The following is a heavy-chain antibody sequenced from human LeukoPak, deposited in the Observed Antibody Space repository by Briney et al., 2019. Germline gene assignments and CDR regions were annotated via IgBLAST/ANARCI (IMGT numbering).Heavy chain of an antibody. CDR2: INSGGST. Sequence: GGSLRLSCAASGFTVSSNYMSWVRQAPGKGLEWVSVINSGGSTYYADSVKGRFTISRDNSKNTLYLQMNSLRAEDTAVYYCARVSPYYYYMDVWGKGTTVTVSS. CDR3: ARVSPYYYYMDV. V-gene: IGHV3-66*02. CDR1: GFTVSSNY. J-gene: IGHJ6*03.